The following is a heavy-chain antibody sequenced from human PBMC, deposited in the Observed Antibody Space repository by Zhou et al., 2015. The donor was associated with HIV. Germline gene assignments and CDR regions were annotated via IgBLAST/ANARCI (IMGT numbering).Heavy chain of an antibody. J-gene: IGHJ2*01. CDR1: GGVFSGYT. CDR2: IIPVFSST. Sequence: QVQLVQSGPEMKRPGSAVKVSCKSSGGVFSGYTITWVRQAPGQGLEWMGGIIPVFSSTNYAQKFQDRVIMTADESTNTAYLELSSLKSEDTAVYYCARGTPQWLVRWGRYFDLWGRGTLVTVSS. V-gene: IGHV1-69*01. CDR3: ARGTPQWLVRWGRYFDL. D-gene: IGHD6-19*01.